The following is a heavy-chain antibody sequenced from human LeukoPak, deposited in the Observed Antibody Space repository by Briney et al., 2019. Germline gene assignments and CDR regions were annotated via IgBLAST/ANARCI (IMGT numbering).Heavy chain of an antibody. J-gene: IGHJ6*03. D-gene: IGHD2-21*01. CDR3: ARDRYSDYYYYMDV. CDR2: IYYSGST. CDR1: GGSISSYY. Sequence: SETLSLTCTASGGSISSYYWSWIRQPPGKGLEWIGYIYYSGSTNYNPSLKSRVTISVDTSKNQFSLKLSSVTAADTAVYYCARDRYSDYYYYMDVWGKGTTVTISS. V-gene: IGHV4-59*01.